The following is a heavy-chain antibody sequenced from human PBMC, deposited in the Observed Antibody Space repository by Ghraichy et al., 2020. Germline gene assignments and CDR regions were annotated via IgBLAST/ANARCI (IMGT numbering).Heavy chain of an antibody. CDR1: GDSIISTNW. D-gene: IGHD3-10*01. CDR2: IYHSGST. CDR3: ARDLVDDYYFGMDV. Sequence: SETLSLTCTVSGDSIISTNWWSWVRQPPGKGLEWIGGIYHSGSTDYNPSLKSRITISVDKSKNQFSLKLTSVTAADTAVYYCARDLVDDYYFGMDVWGPGTTVTVSA. J-gene: IGHJ6*01. V-gene: IGHV4-4*02.